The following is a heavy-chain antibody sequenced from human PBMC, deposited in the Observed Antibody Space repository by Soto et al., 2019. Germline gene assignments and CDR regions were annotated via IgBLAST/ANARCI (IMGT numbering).Heavy chain of an antibody. J-gene: IGHJ3*02. CDR3: ARQKAEGSGWWYREPDAFDI. CDR2: IYYSGST. D-gene: IGHD6-19*01. CDR1: GGSISSSSYY. Sequence: SETLSLTCTVSGGSISSSSYYWGWIRQPPGKGLEWIGSIYYSGSTYYNPSLKSRVTISVDTSKNQFSLKLSSVTAADTAVYYCARQKAEGSGWWYREPDAFDIWGQGTMVTVSS. V-gene: IGHV4-39*01.